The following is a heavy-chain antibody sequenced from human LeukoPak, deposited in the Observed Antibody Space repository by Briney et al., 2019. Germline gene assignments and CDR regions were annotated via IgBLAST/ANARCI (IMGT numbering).Heavy chain of an antibody. V-gene: IGHV4-61*01. CDR1: GGSVSSGSYY. D-gene: IGHD3-3*01. J-gene: IGHJ5*02. CDR2: IYYSGST. CDR3: ARERYDFWSGYYNRWFDP. Sequence: SETLSPTCTVSGGSVSSGSYYWSWIRQPPGKGLEWIGYIYYSGSTNYNPSLKSRVTISVDTSKNQFSLKLSSVTAADTAVYYCARERYDFWSGYYNRWFDPWGQGTLVTVSS.